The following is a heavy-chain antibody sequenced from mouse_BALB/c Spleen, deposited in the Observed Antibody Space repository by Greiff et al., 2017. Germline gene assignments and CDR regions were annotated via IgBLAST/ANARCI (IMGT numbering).Heavy chain of an antibody. J-gene: IGHJ4*01. Sequence: EVKLVESGPGLVKPSQSLSLTCTVTGYSITSDYAWNWIRQFPGNKLEWMGYISYSGSTSYNPSLKSRISITRDTSKNQFFLQLNSVTTEDTATYYCARDGYYRYRGDAMDYWGQGTSVTVSS. V-gene: IGHV3-2*02. D-gene: IGHD2-14*01. CDR1: GYSITSDYA. CDR2: ISYSGST. CDR3: ARDGYYRYRGDAMDY.